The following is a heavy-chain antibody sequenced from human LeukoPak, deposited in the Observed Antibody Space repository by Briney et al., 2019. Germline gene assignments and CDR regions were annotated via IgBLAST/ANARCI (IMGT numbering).Heavy chain of an antibody. CDR1: GYSISSGYY. J-gene: IGHJ4*02. Sequence: SETLSLTCAVSGYSISSGYYWGWIRQPPGKGLEWIGSIYHSGSTYYNPSLKSRVTISVDTSKNQFSLKLSSVTAADTAVYYCARVYSYGLIAHYWGQGTLVTVSS. CDR3: ARVYSYGLIAHY. D-gene: IGHD5-18*01. V-gene: IGHV4-38-2*01. CDR2: IYHSGST.